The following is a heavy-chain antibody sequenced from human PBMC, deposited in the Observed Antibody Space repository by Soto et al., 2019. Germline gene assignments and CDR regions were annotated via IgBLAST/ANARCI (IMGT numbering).Heavy chain of an antibody. V-gene: IGHV4-34*01. J-gene: IGHJ6*03. CDR2: INDSGNI. CDR3: ARGLILWFGELSRRGGYYYYMDV. CDR1: GGSFSGYQ. Sequence: QVQLQQWGAGLLKPSETLSLTCAVYGGSFSGYQWSWIRQTPGKGLEWIGEINDSGNINYNPSLKSLASILVDTAKKQISLKLSSVTAADTAVYYCARGLILWFGELSRRGGYYYYMDVWGKGTTVTVSS. D-gene: IGHD3-10*01.